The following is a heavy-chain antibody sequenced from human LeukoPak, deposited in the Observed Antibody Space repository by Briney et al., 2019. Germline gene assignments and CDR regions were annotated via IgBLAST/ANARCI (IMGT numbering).Heavy chain of an antibody. CDR2: ISAYNGNT. J-gene: IGHJ4*02. V-gene: IGHV1-18*01. D-gene: IGHD2-21*02. CDR3: AREQHIVVVTAILDY. CDR1: GYTFTSYG. Sequence: WASVKVSCEASGYTFTSYGISWVRQAPGQGPEWMGWISAYNGNTNYAQKLQGRVTMTTDTSTSTAYMELRSLRSDDTAVYYCAREQHIVVVTAILDYWGQGTLVTVSS.